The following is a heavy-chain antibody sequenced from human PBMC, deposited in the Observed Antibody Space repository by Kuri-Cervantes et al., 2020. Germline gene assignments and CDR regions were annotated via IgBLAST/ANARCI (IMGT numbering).Heavy chain of an antibody. J-gene: IGHJ4*02. D-gene: IGHD1-26*01. CDR3: AKSGGATDY. V-gene: IGHV3-30*18. CDR1: GFTFSSYG. CDR2: ISYDGSNK. Sequence: GGSLRLSCAASGFTFSSYGMHWVRQAPGKGLEWVAVISYDGSNKYYADSVKGRFTISRDNSKNTLYLQMNSLRAEDTAVYYCAKSGGATDYWGQGTLVTDSS.